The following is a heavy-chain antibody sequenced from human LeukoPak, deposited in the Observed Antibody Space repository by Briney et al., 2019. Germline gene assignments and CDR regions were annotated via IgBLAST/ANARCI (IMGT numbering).Heavy chain of an antibody. V-gene: IGHV3-43D*03. CDR2: ISPDGGRT. Sequence: GGSLRLSCAASHFTFDGYAMHWVRQAPGQGLEWVSLISPDGGRTNYAEYLKGRFTISRDNSKNSLFIQMTRLSSEDTAFYYCAKGVGDTAMAMDYWGQGTLVTVSS. CDR3: AKGVGDTAMAMDY. J-gene: IGHJ4*02. D-gene: IGHD5-18*01. CDR1: HFTFDGYA.